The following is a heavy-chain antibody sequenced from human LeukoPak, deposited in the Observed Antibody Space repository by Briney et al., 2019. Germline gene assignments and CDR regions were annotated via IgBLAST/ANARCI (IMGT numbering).Heavy chain of an antibody. CDR3: ARLFASYYGSGRDY. CDR1: GFTFSSYS. CDR2: IQQDGSNK. Sequence: PGGSLRLSCAASGFTFSSYSMSWVRQAPGKGLEWVANIQQDGSNKFYADSVKGRFTISRDNARNSLCLQMNSLRPDDTAVYYCARLFASYYGSGRDYWGQGTLVTVSS. D-gene: IGHD3-10*01. J-gene: IGHJ4*02. V-gene: IGHV3-7*01.